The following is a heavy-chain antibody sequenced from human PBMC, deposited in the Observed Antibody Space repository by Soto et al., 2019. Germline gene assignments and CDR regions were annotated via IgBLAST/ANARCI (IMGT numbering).Heavy chain of an antibody. CDR1: GYTFSNFW. Sequence: PGESLKISCQCSGYTFSNFWIGWVRQLPGKGLEWMGIIYPGDHETRDSPPFHGKVTISADKSINTAYLQWNSLEASDTAFYFCARSPRSSPYFDYWGQGALVTVSS. D-gene: IGHD6-13*01. CDR3: ARSPRSSPYFDY. J-gene: IGHJ4*02. CDR2: IYPGDHET. V-gene: IGHV5-51*01.